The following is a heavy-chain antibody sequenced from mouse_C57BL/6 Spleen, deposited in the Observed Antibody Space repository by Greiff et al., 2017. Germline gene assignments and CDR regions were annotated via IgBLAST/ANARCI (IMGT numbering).Heavy chain of an antibody. D-gene: IGHD2-3*01. Sequence: EVKLVESEGGLVQPGSSMKLSCTASGFTFSDYYMAWVRQVPEKGLEWVANINYDGSSTYYLDSLKSRFIISRDNAKNILYLQMSSLKSEDTATYYCARVGYDDPFYAMDYWGQGTSVTVSS. J-gene: IGHJ4*01. CDR3: ARVGYDDPFYAMDY. CDR1: GFTFSDYY. CDR2: INYDGSST. V-gene: IGHV5-16*01.